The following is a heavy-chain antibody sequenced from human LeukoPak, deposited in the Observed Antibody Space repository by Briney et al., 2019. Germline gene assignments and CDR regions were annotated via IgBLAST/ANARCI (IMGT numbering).Heavy chain of an antibody. Sequence: SETLSLTCTVSGGSISSSSYYWGWIRQPPGKGLEWIGSIYYSGSTYYNPSLQSRVTISVDTSKNQFSLKLSSVTAADTAVYYCARLRYYDSSGSPEFDYWGQGTLVTVSS. J-gene: IGHJ4*02. V-gene: IGHV4-39*01. CDR2: IYYSGST. D-gene: IGHD3-22*01. CDR3: ARLRYYDSSGSPEFDY. CDR1: GGSISSSSYY.